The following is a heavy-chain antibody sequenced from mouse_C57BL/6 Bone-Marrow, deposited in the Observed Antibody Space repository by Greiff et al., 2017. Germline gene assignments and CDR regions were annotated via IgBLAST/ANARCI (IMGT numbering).Heavy chain of an antibody. D-gene: IGHD1-1*01. V-gene: IGHV1-9*01. CDR3: ARRYYYGSSYPYAMDY. CDR2: ILPGSGST. Sequence: VQLQQSGAELMKPGASVKLSCKATGYTFTGYWIEWVKQRPGHGLEWIGEILPGSGSTNYNEKFKGKATFTADTSSNTAYMQLGSLTTEDSAIYYCARRYYYGSSYPYAMDYWGQGTSVTVSS. J-gene: IGHJ4*01. CDR1: GYTFTGYW.